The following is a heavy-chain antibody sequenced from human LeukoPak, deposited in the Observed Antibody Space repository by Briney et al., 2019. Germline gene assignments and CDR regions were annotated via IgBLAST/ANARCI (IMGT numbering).Heavy chain of an antibody. Sequence: GGSLRLSCAASAFPFSSYGMHWVRQAPGKGLEWVAVISYDGSNKYYADSVKGRFTISRDNSKNTLYLQMISLRAEDTAVYYCARANTYYYGPTYYYYGMDVWGQGTTVTVSS. CDR2: ISYDGSNK. CDR1: AFPFSSYG. D-gene: IGHD3-10*01. J-gene: IGHJ6*02. CDR3: ARANTYYYGPTYYYYGMDV. V-gene: IGHV3-30*19.